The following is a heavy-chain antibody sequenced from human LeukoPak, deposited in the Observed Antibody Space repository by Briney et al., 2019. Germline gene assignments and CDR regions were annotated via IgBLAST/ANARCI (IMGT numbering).Heavy chain of an antibody. Sequence: ASVKVSCKASGGTFSSYAISWVRQAPGQGLEWMGGIIPIFGTANYAQKFQGRVTITADESTSTAYMELSSLRSEDTAVYYCASHFTYYHGSGSYLVPAYWGQGTLVTVSS. V-gene: IGHV1-69*13. D-gene: IGHD3-10*01. CDR2: IIPIFGTA. CDR1: GGTFSSYA. J-gene: IGHJ4*02. CDR3: ASHFTYYHGSGSYLVPAY.